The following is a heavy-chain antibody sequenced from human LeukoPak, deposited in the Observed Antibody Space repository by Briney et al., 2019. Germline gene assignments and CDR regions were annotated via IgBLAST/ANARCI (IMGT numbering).Heavy chain of an antibody. CDR2: SYHSGST. CDR1: GYSISSGYY. J-gene: IGHJ3*02. V-gene: IGHV4-38-2*02. CDR3: ARARVVATITRAFDI. D-gene: IGHD5-12*01. Sequence: PSETLSLTCTVSGYSISSGYYWGWIRQPPGKGLEWIGSSYHSGSTYYNPSLKSRVTISVDPSKNQFSLKLSSVTAADTAVYYCARARVVATITRAFDIWGQGTMVTVSS.